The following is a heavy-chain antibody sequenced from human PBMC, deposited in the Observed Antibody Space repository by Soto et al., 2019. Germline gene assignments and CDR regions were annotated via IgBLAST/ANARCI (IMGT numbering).Heavy chain of an antibody. Sequence: QVQLVQSGAEVKKPGASVKVSCKASGYTFTSYDINWVRQATGQGLEWMGWMNPNSGNTGYAQKFQGRVTMTRNTSISTAYMELSSLRSEDTAVYYCARRPASRHNWNFPPLYYYYMDVWGKGTTVTVSS. D-gene: IGHD1-7*01. J-gene: IGHJ6*03. V-gene: IGHV1-8*01. CDR3: ARRPASRHNWNFPPLYYYYMDV. CDR1: GYTFTSYD. CDR2: MNPNSGNT.